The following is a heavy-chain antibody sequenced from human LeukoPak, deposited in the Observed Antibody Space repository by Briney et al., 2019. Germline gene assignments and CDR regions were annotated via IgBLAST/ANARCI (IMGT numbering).Heavy chain of an antibody. J-gene: IGHJ4*02. Sequence: PSETLSLTCTVSGDSISSSTYYWGWIRQPPGKGLEWIGYIHYSGTTNYYPSLKSRVTIALDTSKNQFSLKLNSVTAADTAVYYCARFGTSSSRFFDQWGQGTLVTVSS. CDR3: ARFGTSSSRFFDQ. D-gene: IGHD6-6*01. CDR1: GDSISSSTYY. CDR2: IHYSGTT. V-gene: IGHV4-61*05.